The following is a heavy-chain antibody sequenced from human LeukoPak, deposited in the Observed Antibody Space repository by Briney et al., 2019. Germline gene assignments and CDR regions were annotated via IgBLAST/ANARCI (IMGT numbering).Heavy chain of an antibody. Sequence: ASVKVSCKASGYSITSNYIHWVRQAPGQGLEWMGMIYPRDGSTSYAQKFQGRVTVTRDTSTSTVHMELSGLRSEDTAVYYCARDQEAFDYWGQGTLVTVSS. CDR3: ARDQEAFDY. CDR2: IYPRDGST. V-gene: IGHV1-46*01. CDR1: GYSITSNY. J-gene: IGHJ4*02.